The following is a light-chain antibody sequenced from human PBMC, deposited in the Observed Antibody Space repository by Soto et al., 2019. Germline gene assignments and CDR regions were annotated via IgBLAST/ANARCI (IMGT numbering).Light chain of an antibody. J-gene: IGKJ1*01. V-gene: IGKV1-39*01. CDR3: QQSFSIPWT. CDR1: QSISSY. CDR2: AAS. Sequence: DIQMTQSPSSLSASVGERVTITCRASQSISSYLNWYQQKPGKAPKLLIYAASSLQSGVPSRFSGSGSGTDFSLTISSLQPEDSATYYCQQSFSIPWTFGQGTKVDI.